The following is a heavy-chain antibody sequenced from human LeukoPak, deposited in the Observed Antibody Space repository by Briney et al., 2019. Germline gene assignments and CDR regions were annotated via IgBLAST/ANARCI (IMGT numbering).Heavy chain of an antibody. V-gene: IGHV4-39*01. CDR1: GGSISSSRYS. CDR2: IYDSGST. J-gene: IGHJ4*02. D-gene: IGHD5-18*01. Sequence: SETLSLTCTVSGGSISSSRYSWGWIRQPPGKGLEWIGTIYDSGSTYYNPSLKSRVTISADTSKNQLSLRLSSVTAADTAVYYCVRVGFGGYSYGYVDFWGQGTQVTVSS. CDR3: VRVGFGGYSYGYVDF.